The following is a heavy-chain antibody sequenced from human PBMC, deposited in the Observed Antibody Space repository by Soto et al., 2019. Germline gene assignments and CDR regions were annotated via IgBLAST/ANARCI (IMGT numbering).Heavy chain of an antibody. CDR1: GFSLSTSGVG. Sequence: QITLKESGPTLVKPTQTLTLTCTFSGFSLSTSGVGVGWIRQPPGKALEWLAFIYWDDDKRYSPSLKSRLTSTKAPXXXQXXPTMSNMDHAHTATYSCAHRPLLVATTPGLAWLAPWAHGTLVTVSS. CDR2: IYWDDDK. V-gene: IGHV2-5*02. CDR3: AHRPLLVATTPGLAWLAP. J-gene: IGHJ5*02. D-gene: IGHD5-12*01.